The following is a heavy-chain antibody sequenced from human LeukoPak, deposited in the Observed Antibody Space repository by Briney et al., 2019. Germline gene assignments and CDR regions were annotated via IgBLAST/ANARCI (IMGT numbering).Heavy chain of an antibody. Sequence: GGSLRLSCAASGFTIISDWMSWVRQAPGKGLEWVANMKQDGSETNYVDSVKGRFTISRDNAKNSLYLQMISLRAEDTAVYYCATESGYCTNGICYFWFDPWGQGTLVTVSS. D-gene: IGHD2-8*01. CDR1: GFTIISDW. J-gene: IGHJ5*02. CDR3: ATESGYCTNGICYFWFDP. V-gene: IGHV3-7*01. CDR2: MKQDGSET.